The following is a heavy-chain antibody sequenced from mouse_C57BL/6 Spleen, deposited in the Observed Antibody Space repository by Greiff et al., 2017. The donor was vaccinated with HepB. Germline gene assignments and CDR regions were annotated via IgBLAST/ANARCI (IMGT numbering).Heavy chain of an antibody. CDR2: FYPGSGSI. CDR3: ARHEVGDYYGSSWFAY. J-gene: IGHJ3*01. D-gene: IGHD1-1*01. CDR1: GYTFTEYT. V-gene: IGHV1-62-2*01. Sequence: VKLQESGAELVKPGASVKLSCKASGYTFTEYTIHWVKQRSGQGLEWIGWFYPGSGSIKYNEKFKDKATLTADKSSSTVYMELSRLTSEDSAVYFCARHEVGDYYGSSWFAYWGQGTLVTVSA.